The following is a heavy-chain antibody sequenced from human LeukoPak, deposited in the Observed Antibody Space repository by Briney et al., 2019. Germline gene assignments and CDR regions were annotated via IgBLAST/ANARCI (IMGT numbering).Heavy chain of an antibody. Sequence: GGSLRLSCAASGFTFSNFAMSWVRQAPGKGLEWVSAISGTGGSTYYADSVKGRFTISRDNSKNTLYLQMNSLRAEDTAVYYCAKRDIVVVPGAIEDYWGRGTLVTVSS. D-gene: IGHD2-2*01. CDR3: AKRDIVVVPGAIEDY. CDR2: ISGTGGST. CDR1: GFTFSNFA. J-gene: IGHJ4*02. V-gene: IGHV3-23*01.